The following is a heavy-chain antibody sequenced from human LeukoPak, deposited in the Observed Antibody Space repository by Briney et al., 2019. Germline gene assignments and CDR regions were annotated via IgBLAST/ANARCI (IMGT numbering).Heavy chain of an antibody. J-gene: IGHJ4*02. D-gene: IGHD3-3*01. Sequence: SVKVSCKASGYTFTSYDINWVRQATGQGLEWMGWMNPNSGNTGYAQKFQGRVTMTRNTSISTAYMELSSLRSEDTAVYYCARGGVGITIFGVLYYFDYWGQGTLVTVSS. CDR1: GYTFTSYD. CDR2: MNPNSGNT. CDR3: ARGGVGITIFGVLYYFDY. V-gene: IGHV1-8*01.